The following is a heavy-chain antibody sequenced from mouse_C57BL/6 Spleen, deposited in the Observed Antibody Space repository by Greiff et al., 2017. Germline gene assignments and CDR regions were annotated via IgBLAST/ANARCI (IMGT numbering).Heavy chain of an antibody. CDR3: ARSPLGRGTWFAY. D-gene: IGHD4-1*01. CDR2: IDPSDSYT. CDR1: GYTFTSYW. V-gene: IGHV1-69*01. Sequence: QVQLQQPGAELVMPGASVKLSCKASGYTFTSYWMHWVKQRPGQGLEWIGEIDPSDSYTNYNQKFKGKSTLTVDKSSSTAYMQLSSLTSEDSAVYYCARSPLGRGTWFAYWGQGTLVTVSA. J-gene: IGHJ3*01.